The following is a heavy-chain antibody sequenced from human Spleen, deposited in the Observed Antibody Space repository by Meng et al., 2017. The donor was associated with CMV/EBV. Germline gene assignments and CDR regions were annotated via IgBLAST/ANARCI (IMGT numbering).Heavy chain of an antibody. CDR3: ARDLVGYDALDV. Sequence: ASVKVSCKASGYTFTSYYMHWVRQAPGQGLEWIGIIKPSGTSTRYAQQFQGVITLTSDTSTSTVYMELSSLRSEDTAVYYCARDLVGYDALDVWGQGTTVTVSS. D-gene: IGHD3-22*01. J-gene: IGHJ3*01. V-gene: IGHV1-46*01. CDR1: GYTFTSYY. CDR2: IKPSGTST.